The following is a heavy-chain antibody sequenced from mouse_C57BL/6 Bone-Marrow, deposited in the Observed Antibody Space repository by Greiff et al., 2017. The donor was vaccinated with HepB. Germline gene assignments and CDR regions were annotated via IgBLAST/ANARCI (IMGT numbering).Heavy chain of an antibody. D-gene: IGHD2-2*01. CDR2: IDPENGDT. CDR3: TTLYGYDGNY. J-gene: IGHJ4*01. CDR1: GFNIKDDY. V-gene: IGHV14-4*01. Sequence: EVQLQQSGAELVRPGASVQLSCTASGFNIKDDYMHWVKQRPEQGLEWIGWIDPENGDTEYASKFQGKATITADTSSNTAYLQLSSLTSEDTAVDYCTTLYGYDGNYWGQGTSVTVSS.